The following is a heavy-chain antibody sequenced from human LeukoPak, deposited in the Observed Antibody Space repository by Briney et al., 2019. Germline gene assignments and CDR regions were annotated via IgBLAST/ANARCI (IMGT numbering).Heavy chain of an antibody. CDR3: TKVRSGSSSWALRVFDY. V-gene: IGHV3-23*01. Sequence: PGGSLRLSCAVSGFTFSSEAMGWVRQLPGGGLEWVSTISPAGGTTYYAESMKGRFTTSRDNSKSTLYLQMNSLRVEDTAVYYCTKVRSGSSSWALRVFDYWGQGALVTVSS. CDR1: GFTFSSEA. CDR2: ISPAGGTT. D-gene: IGHD6-13*01. J-gene: IGHJ4*02.